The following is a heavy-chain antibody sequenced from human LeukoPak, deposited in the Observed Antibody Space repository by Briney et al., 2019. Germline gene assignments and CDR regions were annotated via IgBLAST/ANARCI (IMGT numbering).Heavy chain of an antibody. J-gene: IGHJ4*02. V-gene: IGHV4-4*07. CDR3: ARVGGIAVAGHRGY. Sequence: SETLSLTCTVSGGSISSYYWSWIRQPAGKGLEWIGRIYTSGSTNYNPSLKSRVTISVDTSKNQFSLKLSSVTAADTAVYYCARVGGIAVAGHRGYWGQGTLVTVSS. CDR2: IYTSGST. CDR1: GGSISSYY. D-gene: IGHD6-19*01.